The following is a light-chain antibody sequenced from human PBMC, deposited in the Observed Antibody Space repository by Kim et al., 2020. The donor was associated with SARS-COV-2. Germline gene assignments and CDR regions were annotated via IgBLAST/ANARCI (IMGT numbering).Light chain of an antibody. Sequence: SYELTQPPSVSVSPGQTASITCSGDKLGDKYACWYQQKPGQSPVLVIYQDSKRPSGIPERFSGSNSGNTATLTISRTQAMDEADYYCQAWDSSTAHVVFG. V-gene: IGLV3-1*01. J-gene: IGLJ2*01. CDR2: QDS. CDR1: KLGDKY. CDR3: QAWDSSTAHVV.